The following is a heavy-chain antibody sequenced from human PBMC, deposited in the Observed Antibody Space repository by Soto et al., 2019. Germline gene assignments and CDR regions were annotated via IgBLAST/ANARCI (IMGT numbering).Heavy chain of an antibody. CDR2: VSWNRGDI. J-gene: IGHJ6*02. CDR3: ARDTAVVRGSNFYHPFGLEV. V-gene: IGHV3-9*01. CDR1: GFTFDDYA. D-gene: IGHD3-22*01. Sequence: EAQLVESGGGLVQPGRSLRLSCAAYGFTFDDYAMHWVRQIPGKGLEWVSGVSWNRGDIDYADSVKGRFSISRDNAKDSLYLQMNRARAEDTALYYSARDTAVVRGSNFYHPFGLEVWGQGAKVIVSS.